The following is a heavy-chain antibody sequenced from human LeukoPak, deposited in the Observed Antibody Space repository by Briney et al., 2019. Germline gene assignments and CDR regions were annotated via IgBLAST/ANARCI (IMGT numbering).Heavy chain of an antibody. CDR3: ARTHLLTRAGQQLPPGY. Sequence: ASVKVSCKVSGYTLTELSMHWVRQAPGQGLEWMGIINPSGGSTSYAQKFQGRVTMTRDTSTSTVYMELSSLRSEDTAVYYCARTHLLTRAGQQLPPGYWGQGTLVTVSS. V-gene: IGHV1-46*01. CDR2: INPSGGST. J-gene: IGHJ4*02. CDR1: GYTLTELS. D-gene: IGHD6-13*01.